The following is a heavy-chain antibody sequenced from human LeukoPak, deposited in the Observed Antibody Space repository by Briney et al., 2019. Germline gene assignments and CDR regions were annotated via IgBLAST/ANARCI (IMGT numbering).Heavy chain of an antibody. CDR1: GYSFNSQG. CDR2: INTHSGNP. V-gene: IGHV7-4-1*02. Sequence: ASVKVSCKASGYSFNSQGMNWVRQAPGQGLEWVGWINTHSGNPTYAQGFSGRFVFSLDSSVSTAYLQISNLMPEDTAKYYCAREILRFDIWGQGTMVTVSS. J-gene: IGHJ3*02. CDR3: AREILRFDI.